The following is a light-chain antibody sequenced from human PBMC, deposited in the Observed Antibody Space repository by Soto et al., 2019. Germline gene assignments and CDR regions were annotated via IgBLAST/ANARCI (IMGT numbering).Light chain of an antibody. CDR1: QSVSNN. J-gene: IGKJ1*01. CDR2: GAS. Sequence: EIVLTQSPGTLSLSPGERATLSCRASQSVSNNYLAWYQQKPGQAPRLLIYGASTRATGVPARFSGSGSGTEFTLTISRLQSEDFAVYHCQQYYNWRPRFGQGTKVDI. V-gene: IGKV3-15*01. CDR3: QQYYNWRPR.